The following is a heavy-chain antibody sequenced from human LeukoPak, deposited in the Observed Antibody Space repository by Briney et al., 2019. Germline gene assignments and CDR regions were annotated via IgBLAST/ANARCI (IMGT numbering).Heavy chain of an antibody. J-gene: IGHJ4*02. CDR2: VRYDQSAT. CDR3: VKDQGECPGSRCYLRFLEY. CDR1: GFNFSIYG. V-gene: IGHV3-30*02. Sequence: GGSLRLSCAASGFNFSIYGMHWVRQAPGKGLEWVTFVRYDQSATVYADSVQGRFAISRDNSKNTVYLQMYSLRVEDTALYFCVKDQGECPGSRCYLRFLEYWGQGTLVIVSS. D-gene: IGHD3-3*01.